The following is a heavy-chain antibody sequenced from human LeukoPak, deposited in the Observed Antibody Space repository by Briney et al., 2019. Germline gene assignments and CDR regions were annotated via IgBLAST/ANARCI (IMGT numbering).Heavy chain of an antibody. CDR2: IYYSGST. Sequence: PSETLSLTCTVSGGSISSYYWSWIRQPPGKGLEWIGYIYYSGSTYYNPSLKSRVTISVDTSKNQFSLKLSSVTAADTAVYYCARGDSSSWYIGNWFDPWGQGTLVTVSS. V-gene: IGHV4-59*08. CDR1: GGSISSYY. CDR3: ARGDSSSWYIGNWFDP. D-gene: IGHD6-13*01. J-gene: IGHJ5*02.